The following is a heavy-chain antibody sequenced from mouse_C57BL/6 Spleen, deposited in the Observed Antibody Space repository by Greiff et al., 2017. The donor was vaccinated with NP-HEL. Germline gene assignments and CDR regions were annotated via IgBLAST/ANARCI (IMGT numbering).Heavy chain of an antibody. D-gene: IGHD1-1*01. V-gene: IGHV1-76*01. CDR2: IYPGSGNT. CDR1: GYTFTDYY. CDR3: ARSGNYRAMDY. J-gene: IGHJ4*01. Sequence: QVQLKESGAELVRPGASVKLSCKASGYTFTDYYINWVKQRPGQGLEWIARIYPGSGNTYYNEKFKGKATLTAEKSSSTAYMQLSSLTSEDSAVYFCARSGNYRAMDYWGQGTSVTVSS.